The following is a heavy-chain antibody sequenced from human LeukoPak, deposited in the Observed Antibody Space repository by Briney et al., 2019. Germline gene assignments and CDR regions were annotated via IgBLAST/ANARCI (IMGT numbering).Heavy chain of an antibody. CDR1: GSTFNIYG. CDR2: IRYDGGNK. D-gene: IGHD3-10*01. Sequence: PGGSLRLSCAASGSTFNIYGMHWVRQAPGKGLEWVAYIRYDGGNKYYGDSVKGRFTISRDNSKNTLYVQMNSLSAEDTAVYYCAKSTGGDSGSYSFDSWGQGTLVTVSS. V-gene: IGHV3-30*02. J-gene: IGHJ5*01. CDR3: AKSTGGDSGSYSFDS.